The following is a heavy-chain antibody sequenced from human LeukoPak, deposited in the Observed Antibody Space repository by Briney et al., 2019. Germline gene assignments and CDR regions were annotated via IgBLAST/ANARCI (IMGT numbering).Heavy chain of an antibody. J-gene: IGHJ4*02. CDR2: ISYDGSNK. CDR1: GFTFSSYA. V-gene: IGHV3-30-3*02. CDR3: AKRSRDYYDSSGYPDY. D-gene: IGHD3-22*01. Sequence: GGSLRLSCAASGFTFSSYAMHWVRQAPGKGLEWVAVISYDGSNKYYADSVKGRFTISRDNSKNTLYLQMNSLRAEDTAVYYCAKRSRDYYDSSGYPDYWGQGTLVTVSS.